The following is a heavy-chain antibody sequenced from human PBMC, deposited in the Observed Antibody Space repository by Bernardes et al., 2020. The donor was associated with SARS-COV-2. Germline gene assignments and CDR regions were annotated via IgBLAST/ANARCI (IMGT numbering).Heavy chain of an antibody. Sequence: GESLKISCKGSGYSCTSYWIGWVRQMPGKGLAWMGIIYPGDSDTRYSPSFQGQVTISADKSISTAYLQWSSLKASDTAMYYCARKGSSWDDAFDIWGQGTMVTVSS. CDR2: IYPGDSDT. V-gene: IGHV5-51*01. CDR1: GYSCTSYW. CDR3: ARKGSSWDDAFDI. D-gene: IGHD6-13*01. J-gene: IGHJ3*02.